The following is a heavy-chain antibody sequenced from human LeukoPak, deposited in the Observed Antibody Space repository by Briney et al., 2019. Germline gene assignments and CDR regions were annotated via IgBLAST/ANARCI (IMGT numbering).Heavy chain of an antibody. Sequence: ASVKVSCKASGYTFPSYFMHWVRQAPGQGLEWMGIINPSGGNTSYAQKFQGRVTMTRDTSTSTVYMELSSLRSEDTAVYYCARGSLYYDFWSGYYPFDYWGQGTLVTVSS. D-gene: IGHD3-3*01. V-gene: IGHV1-46*01. CDR1: GYTFPSYF. J-gene: IGHJ4*02. CDR3: ARGSLYYDFWSGYYPFDY. CDR2: INPSGGNT.